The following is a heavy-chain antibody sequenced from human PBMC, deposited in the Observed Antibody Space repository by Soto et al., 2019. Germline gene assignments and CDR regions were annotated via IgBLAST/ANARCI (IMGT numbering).Heavy chain of an antibody. CDR3: ARTRFGAVAGT. V-gene: IGHV1-8*01. Sequence: QVQLVQSGAEVKKPGASVKVSCKASGYTFTSYDIHWVRRATGQGPEWMGWMNPYSGNTVYAQKFQGRVTMTRNTSMSTAYMELSSLISEDTVVYYCARTRFGAVAGTWGQGTLVTVSS. CDR2: MNPYSGNT. CDR1: GYTFTSYD. J-gene: IGHJ5*02. D-gene: IGHD6-19*01.